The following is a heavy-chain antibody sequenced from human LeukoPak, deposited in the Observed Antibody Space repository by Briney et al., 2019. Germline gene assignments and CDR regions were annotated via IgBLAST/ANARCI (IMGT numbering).Heavy chain of an antibody. Sequence: SGTLSLTCAVSSRSMSGDHWWTWVRQAPGKGLEWIGEIYLSGITNYNPSLRGRVTLSVDKSKDQLSLKLTSVTVADTAVYFCARGIRGISKHWGQGTLVTVSS. CDR2: IYLSGIT. CDR3: ARGIRGISKH. D-gene: IGHD3-10*01. J-gene: IGHJ4*02. V-gene: IGHV4-4*02. CDR1: SRSMSGDHW.